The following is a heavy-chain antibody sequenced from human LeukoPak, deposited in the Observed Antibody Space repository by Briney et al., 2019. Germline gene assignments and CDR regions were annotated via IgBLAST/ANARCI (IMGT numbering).Heavy chain of an antibody. Sequence: GGSLRLSCTASGFTFSSSAMSWVRQVPGKGLEWVSGISASGGSTYYADSVKGRFTISRDDTKNSVFLQMDSLRVEDTAVYYCPRGGLHDFDYWGQGTLVTVSS. J-gene: IGHJ4*02. V-gene: IGHV3-23*01. D-gene: IGHD3-3*01. CDR1: GFTFSSSA. CDR2: ISASGGST. CDR3: PRGGLHDFDY.